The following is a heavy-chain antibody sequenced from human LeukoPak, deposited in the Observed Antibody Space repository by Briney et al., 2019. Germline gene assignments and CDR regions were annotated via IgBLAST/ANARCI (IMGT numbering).Heavy chain of an antibody. CDR1: GGSISGYY. D-gene: IGHD4/OR15-4a*01. V-gene: IGHV4-59*01. CDR2: IYYSGST. CDR3: ARAGDYGGVDY. Sequence: PSETLSLTCTVSGGSISGYYWSWIRQPPGKGLEWIGYIYYSGSTNYNPSLKSRVTISVDTSKNQFSLKLSSVTAADTAVYYCARAGDYGGVDYWGQGTLVTVSS. J-gene: IGHJ4*02.